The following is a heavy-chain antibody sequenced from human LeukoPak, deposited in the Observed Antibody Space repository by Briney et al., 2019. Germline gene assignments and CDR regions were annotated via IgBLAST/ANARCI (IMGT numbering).Heavy chain of an antibody. CDR3: AKLLVAGTDDY. V-gene: IGHV3-23*01. CDR1: GFTFSTYA. D-gene: IGHD1-1*01. Sequence: GGSLRLSCAAPGFTFSTYALTWVRQAPGKGLEWVSTISGRGGSTYYADSVKGRFTIARDNSKNTLFLQMNSLRGEDTAVYFCAKLLVAGTDDYWGQGTLVTVSP. CDR2: ISGRGGST. J-gene: IGHJ4*02.